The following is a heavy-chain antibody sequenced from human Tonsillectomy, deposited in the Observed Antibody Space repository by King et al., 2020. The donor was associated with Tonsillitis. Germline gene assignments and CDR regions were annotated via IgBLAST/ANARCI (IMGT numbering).Heavy chain of an antibody. Sequence: QLVQSGAEVKKPGASVKVSCKASGYTFTGYYMHWVRQAPGQGLEWMGWINPNSGGTNNAQKFQGRVTMTRDTSISTAYMELSRLGSDDTAVYYCARVIPRLYGDYSPYWGQGTLVTVSS. V-gene: IGHV1-2*02. CDR2: INPNSGGT. CDR3: ARVIPRLYGDYSPY. D-gene: IGHD4-17*01. J-gene: IGHJ4*02. CDR1: GYTFTGYY.